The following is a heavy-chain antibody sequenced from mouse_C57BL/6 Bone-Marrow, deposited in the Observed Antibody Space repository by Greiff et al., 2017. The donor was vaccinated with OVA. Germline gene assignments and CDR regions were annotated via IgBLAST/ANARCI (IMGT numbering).Heavy chain of an antibody. CDR3: AKNGGLWYFDV. V-gene: IGHV2-5*01. J-gene: IGHJ1*03. Sequence: LQESGPGLVQPSQSLSITCTVSGFSLTSYGVHWVRQSPGKGLEWLGVIWRGGSTDYNAAFMSRLSITKDNSKSQVFFKMNSLQADDTAIYYCAKNGGLWYFDVWGTGTTVTVSA. CDR2: IWRGGST. CDR1: GFSLTSYG.